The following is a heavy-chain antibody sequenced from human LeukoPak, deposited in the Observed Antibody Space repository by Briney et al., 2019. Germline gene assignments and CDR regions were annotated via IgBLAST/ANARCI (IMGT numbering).Heavy chain of an antibody. CDR1: GYTFIGHY. D-gene: IGHD3-3*01. CDR3: ARASFWESPVNWLDP. J-gene: IGHJ5*02. Sequence: VASVKVSCKTSGYTFIGHYIHWVRQAPGQGLEWMGWINPKNGGANYAPRFRGRVTLTRDRSTSPVHMELTRLTSDDTAVYYCARASFWESPVNWLDPWGQGTLVTVSS. CDR2: INPKNGGA. V-gene: IGHV1-2*07.